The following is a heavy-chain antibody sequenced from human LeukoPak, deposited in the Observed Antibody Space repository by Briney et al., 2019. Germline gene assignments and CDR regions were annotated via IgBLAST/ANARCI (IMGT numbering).Heavy chain of an antibody. J-gene: IGHJ3*02. D-gene: IGHD1-26*01. V-gene: IGHV1-69*05. CDR2: IIPIFGTA. CDR1: GGTFSSYA. Sequence: SVKVSCKASGGTFSSYAISWVRQAPGRGLEWMGGIIPIFGTANYAQKFQGRVTITTDESTSTAYMELSSLRSEDTAVYYCARGGHSGSYFQAFDIWGQGTMVTVSS. CDR3: ARGGHSGSYFQAFDI.